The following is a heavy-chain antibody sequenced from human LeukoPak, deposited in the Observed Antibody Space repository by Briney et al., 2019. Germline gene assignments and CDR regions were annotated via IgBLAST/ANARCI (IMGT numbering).Heavy chain of an antibody. J-gene: IGHJ4*02. CDR1: AFTVSSNY. Sequence: PGGSLRLSCAASAFTVSSNYMSWVRQAPGKGLEWVSVIYSGGSTYYADSVKGRFTISRHNSKNTLYLQMNSLRAEDTAVYYRAGRDYYGSGSYGYWGQGTLVTVSS. D-gene: IGHD3-10*01. CDR2: IYSGGST. V-gene: IGHV3-53*04. CDR3: AGRDYYGSGSYGY.